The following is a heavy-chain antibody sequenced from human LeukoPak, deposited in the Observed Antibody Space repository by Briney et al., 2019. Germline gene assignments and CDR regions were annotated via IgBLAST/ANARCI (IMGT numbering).Heavy chain of an antibody. J-gene: IGHJ4*02. CDR1: GFIFTNYF. CDR2: IKHGGSEK. CDR3: ATDRGWRTSGYYLYYFEY. D-gene: IGHD3-3*01. V-gene: IGHV3-7*01. Sequence: GGSLRLSCAASGFIFTNYFMSWVRQAPGKGLEWVASIKHGGSEKYYVDSVRGRFTISRDNTMNSLYLQMSSLRAEDTAVYYCATDRGWRTSGYYLYYFEYWGQGTLVTYSS.